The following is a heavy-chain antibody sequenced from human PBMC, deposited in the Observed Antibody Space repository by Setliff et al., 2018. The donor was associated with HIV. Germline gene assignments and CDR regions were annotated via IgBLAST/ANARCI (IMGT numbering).Heavy chain of an antibody. D-gene: IGHD1-1*01. CDR3: VSPMFYDGTVV. CDR1: GYTFINYD. Sequence: ASVKVSCKASGYTFINYDIHWVRQAPGQRPEWMGRISVGNGDSKYSRASQDRVSITKDTSAHTAYMELTRLRSEDTAVYYCVSPMFYDGTVVWGQGTRVTVS. CDR2: ISVGNGDS. V-gene: IGHV1-3*03. J-gene: IGHJ4*02.